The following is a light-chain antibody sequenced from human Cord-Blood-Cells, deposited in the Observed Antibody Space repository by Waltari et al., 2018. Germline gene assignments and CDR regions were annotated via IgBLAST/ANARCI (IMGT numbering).Light chain of an antibody. CDR2: KAS. CDR3: QQYNSYST. V-gene: IGKV1-5*03. Sequence: DIQMTQSPSTLSASVGDRVTITCRASQSISSWLAWYQQKPGKAPKLLLYKASSLESGVPSRFSGSGSGTECTLTSSSLQPDDFATYYCQQYNSYSTFGQGTKVEIK. J-gene: IGKJ1*01. CDR1: QSISSW.